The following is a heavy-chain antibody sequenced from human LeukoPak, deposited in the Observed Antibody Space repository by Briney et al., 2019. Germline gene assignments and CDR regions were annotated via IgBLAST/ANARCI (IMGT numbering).Heavy chain of an antibody. Sequence: GVSVKVSCKASGYTLTSYYMHWVRQAPGQGLEWMGIINPSGGSTSYAQKFQGRVTMTRDTSTSTVYMELSSLRSEDTAVYYCARDRVTMMPLDYWGQGTLVTVSS. CDR3: ARDRVTMMPLDY. J-gene: IGHJ4*02. V-gene: IGHV1-46*01. CDR2: INPSGGST. CDR1: GYTLTSYY. D-gene: IGHD3-22*01.